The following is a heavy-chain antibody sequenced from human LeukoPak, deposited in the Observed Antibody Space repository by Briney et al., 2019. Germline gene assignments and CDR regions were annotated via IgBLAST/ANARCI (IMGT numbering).Heavy chain of an antibody. CDR1: GFTFSTYT. D-gene: IGHD2-2*01. J-gene: IGHJ3*02. CDR3: AKDLYCDSARCTDVFDI. CDR2: ISYSSYYI. V-gene: IGHV3-21*01. Sequence: GGSLRLSCAASGFTFSTYTMNWVRQAPGKGLEWVSPISYSSYYIYDADSVKGRFTISRDNANNSLYLQMNSLRAEDTAVYYCAKDLYCDSARCTDVFDIWGQGTLVTASS.